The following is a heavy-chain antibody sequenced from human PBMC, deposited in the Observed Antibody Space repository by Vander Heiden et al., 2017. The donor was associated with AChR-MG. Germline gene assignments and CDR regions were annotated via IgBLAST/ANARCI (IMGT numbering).Heavy chain of an antibody. Sequence: QLQQSGPGLVKPSQTLPLTCSIPGDSVPSHSATWDLIRTSPSRGPEWLGRTYYRSKWYYDYAVSVKSGITINPDTSKNQFSLQLNSVTPDDTAVYDCARRDSRGVFDYWGQGTLVTVSS. CDR1: GDSVPSHSAT. CDR2: TYYRSKWYY. CDR3: ARRDSRGVFDY. J-gene: IGHJ4*02. D-gene: IGHD3-10*01. V-gene: IGHV6-1*01.